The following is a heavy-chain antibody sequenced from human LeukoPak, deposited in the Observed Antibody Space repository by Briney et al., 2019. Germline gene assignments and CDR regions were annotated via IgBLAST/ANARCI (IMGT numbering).Heavy chain of an antibody. CDR3: ARDRSTIFGMVMNFDY. J-gene: IGHJ4*02. CDR2: ISSSSSYI. D-gene: IGHD3-3*01. Sequence: GGSLRLSCAASGFTFSSYSMNWVRQAPGKGLEWVSSISSSSSYIYYADSVKGRFTISRDNAKNSLYLQMNSLRAEDTAVYYCARDRSTIFGMVMNFDYWGQGTLVTVSS. CDR1: GFTFSSYS. V-gene: IGHV3-21*01.